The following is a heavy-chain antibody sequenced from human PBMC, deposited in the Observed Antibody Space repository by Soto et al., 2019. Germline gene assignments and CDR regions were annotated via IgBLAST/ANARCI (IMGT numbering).Heavy chain of an antibody. Sequence: QVQLQESGPGLVKPSQTLSLTCTVSGGSISSGDYYWSWIRQPPGKGLEWIGYIYYSGSTYYNPSLKSRVTISVDTSKNQFSLKLSSVTAADTAVYYCARDYPGSGSYYIGAFDIWGQGTMVTVSS. D-gene: IGHD3-10*01. CDR2: IYYSGST. CDR3: ARDYPGSGSYYIGAFDI. V-gene: IGHV4-30-4*01. CDR1: GGSISSGDYY. J-gene: IGHJ3*02.